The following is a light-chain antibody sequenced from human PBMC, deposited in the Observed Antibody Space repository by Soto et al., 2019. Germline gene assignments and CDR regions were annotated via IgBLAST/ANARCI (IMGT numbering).Light chain of an antibody. CDR2: GTS. Sequence: EIVLTQSPGTLSLSPGERATLSCRASQSVSSSYLAWYQQKPGQAPRLLINGTSSRATGIPDRFSGSRSGTDFHLTISSMEPVNSAVYYCQQYSTSPTSTVGQGTRLEIK. J-gene: IGKJ5*01. CDR3: QQYSTSPTST. CDR1: QSVSSSY. V-gene: IGKV3-20*01.